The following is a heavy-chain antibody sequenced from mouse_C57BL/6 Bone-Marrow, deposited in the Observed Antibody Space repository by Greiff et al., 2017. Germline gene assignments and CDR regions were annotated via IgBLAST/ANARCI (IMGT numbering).Heavy chain of an antibody. D-gene: IGHD2-13*01. CDR2: IYPRSGNT. J-gene: IGHJ1*03. CDR3: ARKIDCWYFDV. CDR1: GYTFTSYG. Sequence: VQLQQSGAELARPGASVKLSCKASGYTFTSYGISWVKQRNGPGLEWIGEIYPRSGNTYSNEKFKGKATLTADKSSSTAYMELRSLTSEDSAVYFCARKIDCWYFDVWGTGTTVTVSS. V-gene: IGHV1-81*01.